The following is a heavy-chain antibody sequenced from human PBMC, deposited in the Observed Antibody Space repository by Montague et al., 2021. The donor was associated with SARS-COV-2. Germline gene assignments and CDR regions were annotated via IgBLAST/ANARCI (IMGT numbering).Heavy chain of an antibody. CDR1: FGSVKNYF. D-gene: IGHD3-3*01. J-gene: IGHJ4*02. V-gene: IGHV4-4*07. CDR2: IFVTGGT. Sequence: SETLSLTCTVSFGSVKNYFWSWTRQPAGKGLEWIGCIFVTGGTXXTPSLESRVTISLDTSKNQFSLRLRSVTAADTAIYYCAGAFGSGFDFWGQGIMVAVSS. CDR3: AGAFGSGFDF.